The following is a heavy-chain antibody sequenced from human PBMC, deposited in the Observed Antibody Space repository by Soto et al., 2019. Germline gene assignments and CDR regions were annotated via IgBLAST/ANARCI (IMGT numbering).Heavy chain of an antibody. V-gene: IGHV4-30-2*01. Sequence: SETLSLTCAVSGVFISSGGYSWSWIRQPSGKGLEWIGYINHSGSTDYNPSLGNRVTISVDRSSNLFSLKLSSVTAADTAVYYCASRGYCSSTRCQEYFQHWGLGTLVTVSS. J-gene: IGHJ1*01. D-gene: IGHD2-2*01. CDR3: ASRGYCSSTRCQEYFQH. CDR1: GVFISSGGYS. CDR2: INHSGST.